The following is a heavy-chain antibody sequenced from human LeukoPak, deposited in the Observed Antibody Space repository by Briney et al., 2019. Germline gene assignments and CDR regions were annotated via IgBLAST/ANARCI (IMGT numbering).Heavy chain of an antibody. CDR2: ISSSSSYI. V-gene: IGHV3-21*01. Sequence: PGGSLRLSCAASGSTFSSYSMNWVRQAPGKGLEWVSSISSSSSYIYYADSVKGRFTISRDNAKNSLYLQMNSLRAEDTAVYYCARSAVGYYDSSGYYLYYFDYWVQGTMVTV. CDR1: GSTFSSYS. J-gene: IGHJ4*02. CDR3: ARSAVGYYDSSGYYLYYFDY. D-gene: IGHD3-22*01.